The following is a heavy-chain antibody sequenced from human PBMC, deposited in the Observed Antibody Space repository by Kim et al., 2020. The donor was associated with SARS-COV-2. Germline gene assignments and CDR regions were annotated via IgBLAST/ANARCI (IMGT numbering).Heavy chain of an antibody. CDR3: AREAYSSGRAGSFDY. Sequence: DSVKGRFTISRDNSKNTLHLQMNSLRAEDTAVYYCAREAYSSGRAGSFDYWGQGTLVTVSS. V-gene: IGHV3-30*07. J-gene: IGHJ4*02. D-gene: IGHD6-19*01.